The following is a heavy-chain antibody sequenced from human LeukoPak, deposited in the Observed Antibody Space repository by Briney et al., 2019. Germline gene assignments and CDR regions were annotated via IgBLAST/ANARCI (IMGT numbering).Heavy chain of an antibody. CDR2: ISGSGGST. J-gene: IGHJ5*02. CDR1: GFTFSSYA. D-gene: IGHD1-14*01. V-gene: IGHV3-23*01. CDR3: AGTLAFVGSDWFDP. Sequence: GGSLRLSCAASGFTFSSYAMSWVRQAPGKGLEWVSAISGSGGSTYYADSVKGRFTISRDNAKNSLYLQMNSLRAEDTAVYYCAGTLAFVGSDWFDPWGQGTLVTVSS.